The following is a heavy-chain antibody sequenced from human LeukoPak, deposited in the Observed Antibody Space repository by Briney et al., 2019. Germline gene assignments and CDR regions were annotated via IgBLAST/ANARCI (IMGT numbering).Heavy chain of an antibody. CDR3: ARVRLGDYDIFTGYSPDDFDY. D-gene: IGHD3-9*01. CDR1: GYTFTSYG. Sequence: ASVKVSCKASGYTFTSYGISWVRQAPGQGLEWMGWISAYNGNTNYAQKLQGRVTMTTDTSTSTAYMELRSLRSDDTAVYYCARVRLGDYDIFTGYSPDDFDYWGQGTLVTVSS. V-gene: IGHV1-18*01. J-gene: IGHJ4*02. CDR2: ISAYNGNT.